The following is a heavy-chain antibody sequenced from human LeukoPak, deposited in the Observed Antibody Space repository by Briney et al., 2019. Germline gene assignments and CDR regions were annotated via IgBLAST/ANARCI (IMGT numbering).Heavy chain of an antibody. D-gene: IGHD6-19*01. V-gene: IGHV3-9*01. Sequence: GRSLRLSCAASGFTFDDYAMHWVRQAPGKGLEWVSGISWNSGSIGYADSVKGRFTISRDNSKNTLYLQMNSLRAEDTAVYYCAKDLPGPAVAGNFDYWGQGTLVTASS. CDR1: GFTFDDYA. CDR3: AKDLPGPAVAGNFDY. CDR2: ISWNSGSI. J-gene: IGHJ4*02.